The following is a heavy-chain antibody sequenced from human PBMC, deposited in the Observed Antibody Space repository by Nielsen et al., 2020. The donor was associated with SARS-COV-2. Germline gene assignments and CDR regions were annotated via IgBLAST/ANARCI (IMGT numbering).Heavy chain of an antibody. CDR1: GFSFSSYG. D-gene: IGHD6-19*01. CDR2: ISYDGVNK. CDR3: AKDTVRFTTGWYYLDH. Sequence: GESLKISCAASGFSFSSYGMHWVRQAPGKGLEWVAVISYDGVNKYYADSVKGRFAISRDNSKNTLYLQMNSLRPEDTALYYCAKDTVRFTTGWYYLDHWGQGTLVPVSS. V-gene: IGHV3-30*18. J-gene: IGHJ4*02.